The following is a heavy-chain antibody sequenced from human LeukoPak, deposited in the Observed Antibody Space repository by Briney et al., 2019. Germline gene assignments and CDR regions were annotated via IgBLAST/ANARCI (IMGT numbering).Heavy chain of an antibody. J-gene: IGHJ4*02. CDR1: GFTFSSYA. V-gene: IGHV3-23*01. CDR2: ISGNGGST. D-gene: IGHD2-21*02. Sequence: PGGSLRLSCAASGFTFSSYAMSWVRQARGKGLERVSVISGNGGSTYYADSVKGRFTISRDNSKNTLYLQMNSLGGEDTAVYYCAKADSARGVTLKSTIDYWGQGTLVTVSS. CDR3: AKADSARGVTLKSTIDY.